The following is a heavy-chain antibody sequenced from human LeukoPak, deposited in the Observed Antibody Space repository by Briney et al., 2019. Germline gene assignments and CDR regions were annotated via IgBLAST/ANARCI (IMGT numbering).Heavy chain of an antibody. CDR3: ARYYCSGGSCYSFWFDP. CDR2: IRYDGSNK. Sequence: GGSLRLSCAASGFTFSGYGMHWVRQATGKGLEWVAFIRYDGSNKYYADSVKGRFTISRDNAKNSLYLQMNSLRAEDTAVYYCARYYCSGGSCYSFWFDPWGQGTLVTVSS. J-gene: IGHJ5*02. CDR1: GFTFSGYG. D-gene: IGHD2-15*01. V-gene: IGHV3-30*02.